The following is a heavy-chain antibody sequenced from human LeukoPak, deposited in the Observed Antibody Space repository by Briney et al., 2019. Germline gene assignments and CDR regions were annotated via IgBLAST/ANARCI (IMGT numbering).Heavy chain of an antibody. CDR2: IRWNGDST. D-gene: IGHD3-3*01. J-gene: IGHJ4*02. CDR1: GFTFEDYT. CDR3: TKGFLPSRTISPFDS. V-gene: IGHV3-43*01. Sequence: GGSLRLSCVGSGFTFEDYTMHWVRQTPGKGLEWVSLIRWNGDSTYYADSVKGRFTISRDNSKNSLFLQMNSLRTDDSGFYYCTKGFLPSRTISPFDSWGRGTLVTVSS.